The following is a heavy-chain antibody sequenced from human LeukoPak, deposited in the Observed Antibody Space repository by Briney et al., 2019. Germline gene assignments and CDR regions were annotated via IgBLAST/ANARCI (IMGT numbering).Heavy chain of an antibody. CDR1: GFTFGDYA. Sequence: RPGGSLRLSCTASGFTFGDYAMSWVRQAPGKGLEWVGFIRSKAYGGTTDYAASVKGRFTISRDDSKSIAYLQMNSLKTEDSAVYYCTRDQGVPGGITREYFDYWGQGILVTVSS. J-gene: IGHJ4*02. D-gene: IGHD2-2*01. CDR2: IRSKAYGGTT. CDR3: TRDQGVPGGITREYFDY. V-gene: IGHV3-49*04.